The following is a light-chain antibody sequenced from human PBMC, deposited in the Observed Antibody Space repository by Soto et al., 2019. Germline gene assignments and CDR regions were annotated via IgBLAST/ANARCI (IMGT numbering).Light chain of an antibody. Sequence: EIVLTQSPATLSLSRGEGATLSCRASQSVSTYLAWYQQRPGQAPRLLIYDASYRATDIPPRFSGSGSGTDFTLTISSLEPEDFAVYYCQQRRSWPPTITFGQGTRLEIK. CDR1: QSVSTY. J-gene: IGKJ5*01. CDR3: QQRRSWPPTIT. V-gene: IGKV3-11*01. CDR2: DAS.